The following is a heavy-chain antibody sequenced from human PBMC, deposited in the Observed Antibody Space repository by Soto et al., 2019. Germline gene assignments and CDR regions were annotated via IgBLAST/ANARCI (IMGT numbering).Heavy chain of an antibody. V-gene: IGHV4-38-2*02. CDR2: IYHSGST. D-gene: IGHD6-13*01. CDR3: ARDSSSWYEDYYYGMDV. CDR1: GYSISSGYY. J-gene: IGHJ6*02. Sequence: SETLPVTCAVSGYSISSGYYWGWIRQPPGKGLEWIGSIYHSGSTYYNPSLKSRVTISVDTSKNQFSLKLSSVTAADTAVYYCARDSSSWYEDYYYGMDVWGQGTTVTVSS.